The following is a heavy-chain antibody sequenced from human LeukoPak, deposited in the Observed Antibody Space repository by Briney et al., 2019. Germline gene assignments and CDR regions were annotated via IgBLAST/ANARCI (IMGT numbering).Heavy chain of an antibody. Sequence: GGSLRLSCAASGFTFSSYAMHWVRQAPGKGLEWVAVISYDGSNKYYADSVKGRFTISRDNAKNSLYLQMNSLRAEDTAVYYCARAPLSSSWSLYYYYYYMDVWGKGTTVTVSS. D-gene: IGHD6-13*01. CDR2: ISYDGSNK. CDR1: GFTFSSYA. J-gene: IGHJ6*03. V-gene: IGHV3-30*04. CDR3: ARAPLSSSWSLYYYYYYMDV.